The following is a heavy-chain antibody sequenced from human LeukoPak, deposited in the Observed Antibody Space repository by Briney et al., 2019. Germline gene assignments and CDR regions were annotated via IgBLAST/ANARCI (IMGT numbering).Heavy chain of an antibody. CDR1: GYIFTTYW. CDR2: IFPGDSDT. V-gene: IGHV5-51*01. J-gene: IGHJ4*02. CDR3: ARSDGGSYRGYFDY. D-gene: IGHD1-26*01. Sequence: GESLKISCKGSGYIFTTYWIAWVRQMPGKGLEWMGIIFPGDSDTRYSPSFQGQVTISADKSITTAYLQWSSLKAPDTAMYYCARSDGGSYRGYFDYWGQGTLVTVSS.